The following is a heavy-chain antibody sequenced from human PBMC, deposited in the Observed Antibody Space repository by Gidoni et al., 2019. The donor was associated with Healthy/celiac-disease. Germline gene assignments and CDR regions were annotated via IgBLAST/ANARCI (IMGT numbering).Heavy chain of an antibody. D-gene: IGHD3-22*01. CDR2: ISSSSSTI. V-gene: IGHV3-48*02. CDR3: ARELSDYYDSSGPFDI. J-gene: IGHJ3*02. CDR1: GFTFSSYS. Sequence: EVQLVESGGGLVQPGGSLRLSCAASGFTFSSYSMNWVRQAPGKGLEWFSYISSSSSTIYYADSVKGRFTISRDNAKNSLYLQMNSLRDEDTAVYYCARELSDYYDSSGPFDIWGQGTMVTVSS.